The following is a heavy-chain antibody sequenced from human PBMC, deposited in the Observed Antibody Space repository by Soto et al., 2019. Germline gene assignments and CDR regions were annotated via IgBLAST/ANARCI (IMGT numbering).Heavy chain of an antibody. V-gene: IGHV1-69*06. CDR2: IIPIFGTA. J-gene: IGHJ6*02. Sequence: SVTFSCTSSGGTFSRYDISWVRQAPGQGLDWMGGIIPIFGTANYAQKAQGRVTITGDKSTSTSYMELSSLRSEDTAVYYCARNIVATIGDYYYGMDVWGQGTTVTVSS. D-gene: IGHD5-12*01. CDR1: GGTFSRYD. CDR3: ARNIVATIGDYYYGMDV.